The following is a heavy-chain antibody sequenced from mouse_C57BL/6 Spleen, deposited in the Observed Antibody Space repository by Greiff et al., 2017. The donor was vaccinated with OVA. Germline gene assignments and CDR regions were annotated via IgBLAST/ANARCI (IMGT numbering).Heavy chain of an antibody. D-gene: IGHD2-2*01. Sequence: QVQLQQPGAELVKPGASVKLSCKASGYTFTSYWMHWVKQRPGQGLEWIGMIHPNSGSTNYNEKFKSKATLTVDKSSSTAYMQLSSLTSEDSAVYYCARYEDGYDDDAMDYWGQGTSVTVSS. J-gene: IGHJ4*01. CDR1: GYTFTSYW. V-gene: IGHV1-64*01. CDR3: ARYEDGYDDDAMDY. CDR2: IHPNSGST.